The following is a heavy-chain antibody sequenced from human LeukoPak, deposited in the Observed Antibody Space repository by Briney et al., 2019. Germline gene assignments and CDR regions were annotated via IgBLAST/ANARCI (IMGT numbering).Heavy chain of an antibody. J-gene: IGHJ6*02. Sequence: PGRSLRLSCTASGFTCGDYAMSWVRQGPGKGLEWVGFIRSKAYGGTTEYAASVKGRFTISRDDSKSIAYLQMNSLKTEDTAVYYCTRVRFLEWLLHYYGMDVWGQGTTVTVSS. D-gene: IGHD3-3*01. CDR2: IRSKAYGGTT. CDR3: TRVRFLEWLLHYYGMDV. V-gene: IGHV3-49*04. CDR1: GFTCGDYA.